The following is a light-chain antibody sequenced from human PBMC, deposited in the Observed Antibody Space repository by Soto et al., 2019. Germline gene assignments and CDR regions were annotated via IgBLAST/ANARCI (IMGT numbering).Light chain of an antibody. CDR3: QQSYNTPYS. J-gene: IGKJ2*03. CDR1: RGISPF. CDR2: VAS. Sequence: DIQMTQSPSSLSPSFETGVTTFSRAGRGISPFLNWYQQKPGKVPKLLISVASNLQSGVPSRFSGSGSGTDFTLTISSLQIEDFATYYCQQSYNTPYSFGQGTKLDIK. V-gene: IGKV1-39*01.